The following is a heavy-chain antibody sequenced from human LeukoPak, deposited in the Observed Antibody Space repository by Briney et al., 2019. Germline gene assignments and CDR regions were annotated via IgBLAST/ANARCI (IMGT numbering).Heavy chain of an antibody. Sequence: SETLSLTCTVSGDFISSFYWSWIRQPPGKGLEWIGYIYASGSTNYNPSLRTRVTISVDTSKNQFSLKLRSVTAADTAVYYCARHLRHYMALNMWGQGTVVSVSS. CDR3: ARHLRHYMALNM. J-gene: IGHJ3*02. V-gene: IGHV4-4*09. CDR2: IYASGST. D-gene: IGHD3-9*01. CDR1: GDFISSFY.